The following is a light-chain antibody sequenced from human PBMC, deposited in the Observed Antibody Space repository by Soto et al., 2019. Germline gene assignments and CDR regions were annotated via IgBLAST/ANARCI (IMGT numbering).Light chain of an antibody. Sequence: SYELTQPPSVSVAPGKTARITCGGNNIGSKSVHWYQQKPGQAPVLVIYYDSDRPSGIPERFSGSNSGNTATLTISRVEAGDEAEYYCQVWDSRSDHYVFGTGTKV. V-gene: IGLV3-21*04. CDR1: NIGSKS. CDR2: YDS. CDR3: QVWDSRSDHYV. J-gene: IGLJ1*01.